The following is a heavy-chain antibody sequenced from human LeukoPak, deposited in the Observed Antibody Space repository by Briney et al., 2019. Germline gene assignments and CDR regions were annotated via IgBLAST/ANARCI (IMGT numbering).Heavy chain of an antibody. V-gene: IGHV3-21*01. Sequence: PGGSLRLSCAASGFTFSSYSMNWVRQAPGKGLEWVSSISSSSSYIYYADSVKGRFTISRDNAKNSLYLQMNSLRAEDTAVYYCARDKVATGPFGYWGQGTLVTVSS. CDR1: GFTFSSYS. D-gene: IGHD5-12*01. CDR2: ISSSSSYI. J-gene: IGHJ4*02. CDR3: ARDKVATGPFGY.